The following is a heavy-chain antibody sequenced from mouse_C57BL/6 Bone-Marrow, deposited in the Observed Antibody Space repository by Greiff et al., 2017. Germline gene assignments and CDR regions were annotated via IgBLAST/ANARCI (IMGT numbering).Heavy chain of an antibody. CDR3: AGGDYDYWYFDV. CDR1: GYTFTSYW. CDR2: IYPGSGST. V-gene: IGHV1-55*01. D-gene: IGHD2-4*01. Sequence: QVQLQQPGAELVKPGASVKMSCKASGYTFTSYWITWVKQRPGQGLEWIGDIYPGSGSTNYNEKFKSKATLTVDTSSSTAYMQLSSLTSEDSAVYSCAGGDYDYWYFDVWGTGTTVTVSS. J-gene: IGHJ1*03.